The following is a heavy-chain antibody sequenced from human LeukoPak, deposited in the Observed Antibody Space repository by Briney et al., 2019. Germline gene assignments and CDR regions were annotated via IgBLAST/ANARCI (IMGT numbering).Heavy chain of an antibody. CDR3: ARYNGPNYYSYYMDV. D-gene: IGHD2-8*01. J-gene: IGHJ6*03. CDR2: IYPGGSA. V-gene: IGHV4-4*09. Sequence: SETLSLTCIVSGGSIRTYYWSWIPQPPGKGLEWIGYIYPGGSANYIPSLESRVSISVDTPKNQFSLKLFSVTAADAAVYYCARYNGPNYYSYYMDVWGKGTTVTVSS. CDR1: GGSIRTYY.